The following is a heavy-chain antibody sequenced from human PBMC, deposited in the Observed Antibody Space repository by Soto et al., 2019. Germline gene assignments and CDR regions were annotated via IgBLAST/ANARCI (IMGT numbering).Heavy chain of an antibody. CDR1: GGSISSGDYY. Sequence: QVQLQESGPGLVKPSETLSLTCTVSGGSISSGDYYWSWIRQPPGTGLEWIGYIYNSGTTFYNPSLKSRVTISLDTSKTQFSLKLTSVTAADTSVYYCAAFVGAYGYFDLWGRGTLVTVSS. J-gene: IGHJ2*01. V-gene: IGHV4-30-4*01. D-gene: IGHD2-15*01. CDR2: IYNSGTT. CDR3: AAFVGAYGYFDL.